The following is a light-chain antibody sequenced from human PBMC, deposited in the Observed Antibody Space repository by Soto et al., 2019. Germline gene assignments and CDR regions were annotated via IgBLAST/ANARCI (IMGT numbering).Light chain of an antibody. CDR2: GAS. J-gene: IGKJ1*01. V-gene: IGKV3-15*01. CDR3: HQYNDWPRT. CDR1: QSISSN. Sequence: EIVMTQSPATLSVSPGERATLSCRASQSISSNLAWSQQKPGQAPRLLIYGASTRATGIPARFSGSGSGTEFTLTISSLQSEDFAVYYCHQYNDWPRTFGQGTKVDIK.